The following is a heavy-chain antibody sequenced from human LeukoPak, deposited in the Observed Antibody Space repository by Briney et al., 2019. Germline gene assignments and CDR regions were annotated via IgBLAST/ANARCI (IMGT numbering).Heavy chain of an antibody. CDR2: FDPEDGET. Sequence: ASVKVSCKVSGYTLTELSMHWVRQAPGKGLEWMGGFDPEDGETIYAQKFQGRVTMTEDTSTDTAYMELSSLRSEDTAVYYCATHPRLTYSSSGDAFDIWGQGTMVTVSS. CDR3: ATHPRLTYSSSGDAFDI. CDR1: GYTLTELS. D-gene: IGHD6-6*01. J-gene: IGHJ3*02. V-gene: IGHV1-24*01.